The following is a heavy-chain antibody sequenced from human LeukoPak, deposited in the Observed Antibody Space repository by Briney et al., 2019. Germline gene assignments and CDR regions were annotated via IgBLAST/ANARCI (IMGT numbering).Heavy chain of an antibody. Sequence: GGSLRLSCAASGFIFSNYAMSWVRQAPGKGLEWVSAIGGRGGSTYYADSVKGRFTISRDNSKNTLYLQMNSLRAEDTAVYYCARGQLSVFDYGMDVWGQGTTVTVSS. CDR3: ARGQLSVFDYGMDV. CDR1: GFIFSNYA. J-gene: IGHJ6*02. V-gene: IGHV3-23*01. CDR2: IGGRGGST. D-gene: IGHD5-18*01.